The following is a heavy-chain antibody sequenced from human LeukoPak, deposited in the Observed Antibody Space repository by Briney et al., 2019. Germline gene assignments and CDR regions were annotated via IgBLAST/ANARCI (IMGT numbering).Heavy chain of an antibody. D-gene: IGHD2-2*01. J-gene: IGHJ4*02. CDR3: ARITSRDYFDY. Sequence: GGSLRLSCAASGFTFRSSAMSWVRQAPGKGPEWVSAISGSGDSTYYADSVKGRFTISRDNAKNTLYLQMNSLRAEDTAVYYCARITSRDYFDYWGQGTLVTVSS. CDR2: ISGSGDST. V-gene: IGHV3-23*01. CDR1: GFTFRSSA.